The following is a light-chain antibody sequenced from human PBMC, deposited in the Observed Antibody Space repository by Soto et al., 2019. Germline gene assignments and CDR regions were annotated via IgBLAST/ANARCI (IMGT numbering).Light chain of an antibody. CDR3: QQYYSPWT. CDR1: QSVLHSSNNKNY. CDR2: WAS. Sequence: DIVMTQSPDSLAVSLGERATINCKSSQSVLHSSNNKNYLAWYQQKPGQPPKLLIYWASTRESGVPDRFSGSGSGPDFTLSISSLQAEDVAVYYCQQYYSPWTFGQGTKVEIK. V-gene: IGKV4-1*01. J-gene: IGKJ1*01.